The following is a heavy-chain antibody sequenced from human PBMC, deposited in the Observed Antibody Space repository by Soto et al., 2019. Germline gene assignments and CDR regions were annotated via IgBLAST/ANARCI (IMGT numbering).Heavy chain of an antibody. J-gene: IGHJ4*02. CDR1: GFTFSSYW. CDR3: AREAVVVAAEDY. V-gene: IGHV3-74*01. D-gene: IGHD2-15*01. CDR2: INSDGSST. Sequence: EVQLVESGGGLVQPGGSLRLSCAASGFTFSSYWMHWVRQAPGKGLVWVSRINSDGSSTSYADSVKGRFTISRDNAKNPLYLQMNRLRAEATAAYYCAREAVVVAAEDYWGQGTLFTVSS.